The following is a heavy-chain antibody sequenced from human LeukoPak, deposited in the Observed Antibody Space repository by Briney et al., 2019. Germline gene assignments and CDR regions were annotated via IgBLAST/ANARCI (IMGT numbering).Heavy chain of an antibody. CDR2: ISGGGGST. Sequence: PGGSLRLSCAASGFTFSSSAVSWVRQAPGKGLEWLSTISGGGGSTYYADSVKGRFTISRDNSKNTLYLHMKSLRAEDTAVYYCAKGSGWLLPQYFDFWGQGTLVTVSS. J-gene: IGHJ4*02. D-gene: IGHD2-21*01. CDR3: AKGSGWLLPQYFDF. V-gene: IGHV3-23*01. CDR1: GFTFSSSA.